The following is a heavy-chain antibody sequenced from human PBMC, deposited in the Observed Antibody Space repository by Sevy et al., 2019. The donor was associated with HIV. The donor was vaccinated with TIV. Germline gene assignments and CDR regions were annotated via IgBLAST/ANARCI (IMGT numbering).Heavy chain of an antibody. V-gene: IGHV1-2*02. CDR3: ARDRGGYCSSTSCYTLNWFDP. Sequence: ASVKASCKASGYTFTGYYMHWVRQAPGQGLEWMGWINPNSGGTNYAQKFQGRVTMTRDTSISTAYMELSRLRSDDTAVYYCARDRGGYCSSTSCYTLNWFDPWGQGTLVTVSS. J-gene: IGHJ5*02. CDR1: GYTFTGYY. D-gene: IGHD2-2*02. CDR2: INPNSGGT.